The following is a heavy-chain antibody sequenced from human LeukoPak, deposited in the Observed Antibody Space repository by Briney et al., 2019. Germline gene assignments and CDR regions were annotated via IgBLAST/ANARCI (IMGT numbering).Heavy chain of an antibody. Sequence: GASVKVSCKASGYTFTDYYTHWVRQAPGQGLEWMGWINPNSGGTNYAQKFQGRVTMTRDTSISTAYMELSRLRSDDTAVYYCARDNTAAGPFDYWGQGTLVTVSS. CDR1: GYTFTDYY. CDR2: INPNSGGT. V-gene: IGHV1-2*02. J-gene: IGHJ4*02. D-gene: IGHD6-13*01. CDR3: ARDNTAAGPFDY.